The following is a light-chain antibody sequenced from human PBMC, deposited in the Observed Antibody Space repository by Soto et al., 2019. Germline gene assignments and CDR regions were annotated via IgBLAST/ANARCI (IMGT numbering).Light chain of an antibody. CDR3: QQYGISPQA. CDR2: DAS. J-gene: IGKJ1*01. CDR1: QSVTSF. V-gene: IGKV3-20*01. Sequence: EIVLTQSPGTLSLSPGERATLSCRASQSVTSFLAWYQQKPGQPPRLLIYDASTRATGIPDRFNGSGSGTDFTLTISSLEPEDFAVYYCQQYGISPQAFGQGTKV.